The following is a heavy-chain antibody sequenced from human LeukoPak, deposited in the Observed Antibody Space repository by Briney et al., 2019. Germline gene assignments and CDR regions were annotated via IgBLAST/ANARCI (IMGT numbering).Heavy chain of an antibody. CDR3: ARGQTTFGP. CDR2: IKRDGSEK. J-gene: IGHJ5*02. CDR1: GFAFSSYW. V-gene: IGHV3-7*01. D-gene: IGHD1-7*01. Sequence: TGGSLRLSCAVSGFAFSSYWMSWVRQAPGKGLEWVANIKRDGSEKYYVDSVKGRFTISRDNAKNSLFLQMNSLTADDTAVYYCARGQTTFGPWGQGTLVTVSS.